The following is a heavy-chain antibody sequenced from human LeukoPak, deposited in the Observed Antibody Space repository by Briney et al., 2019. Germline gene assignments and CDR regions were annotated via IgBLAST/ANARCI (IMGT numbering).Heavy chain of an antibody. Sequence: GASVKVSCKASGGTFSSYAISWVRQAPGQGLEWMGGIIPNFGTANYAQKFQGRVTITADKSTSTAYMELSSLRSEDTAVYYCARGAGDYGDYLAYWYFDLWGRGTLVTVSS. CDR2: IIPNFGTA. V-gene: IGHV1-69*06. CDR3: ARGAGDYGDYLAYWYFDL. J-gene: IGHJ2*01. D-gene: IGHD4-17*01. CDR1: GGTFSSYA.